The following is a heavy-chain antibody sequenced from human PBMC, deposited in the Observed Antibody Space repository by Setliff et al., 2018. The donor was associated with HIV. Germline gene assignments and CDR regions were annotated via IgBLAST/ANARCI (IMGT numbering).Heavy chain of an antibody. CDR3: ARGYRPGTTGNWGN. V-gene: IGHV1-18*01. Sequence: ASVKVSCKASGFPFINYHITWVRQAPGQGLEWVGSISASSVNTNYTQGRVTMTTDISTSTAYMELSGLKSEDTAVYYCARGYRPGTTGNWGNWGQGTLVTVSS. CDR2: ISASSVNT. CDR1: GFPFINYH. D-gene: IGHD1-1*01. J-gene: IGHJ4*02.